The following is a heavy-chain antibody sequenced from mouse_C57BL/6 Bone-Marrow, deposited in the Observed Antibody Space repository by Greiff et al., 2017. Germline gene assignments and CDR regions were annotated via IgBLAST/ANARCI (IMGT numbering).Heavy chain of an antibody. Sequence: QVQLQQSGAELARPGASVKLSCKASGYTFTSYGISWVKQRTGQGLEWIGEIYPRNGNTYYNEKFKGQATMTADKSSSTAYMELRSLTSEDSAVYFCARPLWLRRLDYWGQGTSVTVSS. CDR2: IYPRNGNT. D-gene: IGHD2-2*01. CDR3: ARPLWLRRLDY. CDR1: GYTFTSYG. V-gene: IGHV1-81*01. J-gene: IGHJ4*01.